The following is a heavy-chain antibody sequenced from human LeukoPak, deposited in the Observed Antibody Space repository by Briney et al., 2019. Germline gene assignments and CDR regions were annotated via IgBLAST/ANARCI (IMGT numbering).Heavy chain of an antibody. CDR2: VNHSGST. V-gene: IGHV4-34*01. D-gene: IGHD1-1*01. CDR1: GGSFSGYY. J-gene: IGHJ4*02. CDR3: ARIRYSENIDY. Sequence: SETLSLTCAVYGGSFSGYYWSWIRQPPGKGLEWIGEVNHSGSTYYTPSLKSRVTISVDTSKNQFSLKVTSVTAADTAVYYCARIRYSENIDYWGQGTLVTVSS.